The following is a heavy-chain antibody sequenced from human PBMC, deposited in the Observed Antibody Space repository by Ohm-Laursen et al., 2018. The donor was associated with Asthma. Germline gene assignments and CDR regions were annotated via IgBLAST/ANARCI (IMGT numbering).Heavy chain of an antibody. CDR2: GGSYYDGGLK. D-gene: IGHD3-3*01. CDR3: ARDVMEWYLPAFDF. Sequence: FPRLSCSASGFTFSSYGMHWVRQAPGKGLEWVAVGGSYYDGGLKYYADSVNGRFTVSRDDSKNTLYLQMNSLRPDDTAVYYCARDVMEWYLPAFDFWGQGTLVTVSS. J-gene: IGHJ4*02. CDR1: GFTFSSYG. V-gene: IGHV3-30*03.